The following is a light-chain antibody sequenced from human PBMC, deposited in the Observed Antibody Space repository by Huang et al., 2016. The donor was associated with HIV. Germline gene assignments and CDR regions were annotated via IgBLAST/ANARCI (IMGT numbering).Light chain of an antibody. CDR3: QQTSTAPMFG. Sequence: DIQMTQSPSSLSASVGDRVTITCRASQSINNHLNWYQQRPGKAPNLLIFGASSLQSGVPSRFSGSGSGTVFTLTISSLQSEDFATYYCQQTSTAPMFGFGQGTELEIK. CDR2: GAS. V-gene: IGKV1-39*01. J-gene: IGKJ2*03. CDR1: QSINNH.